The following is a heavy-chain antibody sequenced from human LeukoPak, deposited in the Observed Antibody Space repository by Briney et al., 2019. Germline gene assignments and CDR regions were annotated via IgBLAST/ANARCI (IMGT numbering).Heavy chain of an antibody. Sequence: SVKVSCKASGGTFSSYAISWVRQAPGQGLEWMGRIIPILGIANYAQKFQGRVTITADKSTSTAYMELSSLRSEDTAVYYCARSNYYDSSGYYSSWFDPWGREPWSPSPQ. D-gene: IGHD3-22*01. J-gene: IGHJ5*02. V-gene: IGHV1-69*04. CDR2: IIPILGIA. CDR3: ARSNYYDSSGYYSSWFDP. CDR1: GGTFSSYA.